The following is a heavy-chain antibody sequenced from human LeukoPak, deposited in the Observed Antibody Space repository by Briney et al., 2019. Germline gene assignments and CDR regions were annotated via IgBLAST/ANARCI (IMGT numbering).Heavy chain of an antibody. CDR3: ARDMPLTNYYDSSGHLGY. D-gene: IGHD3-22*01. V-gene: IGHV3-33*01. J-gene: IGHJ4*02. Sequence: GRSLRLSCAASGFTFSSYGMHWVRQAPGKGLEWVAVIRYDGSSKYYADSVEGRFTISRDNSKNTLYLQMNSLRAEDTAVYYCARDMPLTNYYDSSGHLGYWGQGTLVTVSS. CDR2: IRYDGSSK. CDR1: GFTFSSYG.